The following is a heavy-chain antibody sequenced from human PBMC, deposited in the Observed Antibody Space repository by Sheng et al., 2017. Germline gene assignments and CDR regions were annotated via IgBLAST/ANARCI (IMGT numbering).Heavy chain of an antibody. CDR3: ARERDDYGDY. CDR2: VSAYNGDT. Sequence: QVQLVQSGPEMKKPGASVKVSCKASGYNFVTFGISWVRQAHGQGLEWMGWVSAYNGDTNYAQNFQGRITLTTDTSTSTAYMELRSLTSDDTAVYFCARERDDYGDYWGQGTLVTVSS. CDR1: GYNFVTFG. J-gene: IGHJ4*02. V-gene: IGHV1-18*01.